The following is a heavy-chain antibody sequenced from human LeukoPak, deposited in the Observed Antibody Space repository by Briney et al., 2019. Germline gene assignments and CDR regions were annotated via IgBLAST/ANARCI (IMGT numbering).Heavy chain of an antibody. CDR1: GYSFSNYA. J-gene: IGHJ4*02. V-gene: IGHV7-4-1*02. CDR3: ARACQRLGELSFPDY. D-gene: IGHD3-16*02. Sequence: ASVKVSCKASGYSFSNYAMNWVRQAPGQGLEWMGWINPTTGNPTYAQGFTGRLVFSLDTSVSTAYLQISGLKAEDTAVYYCARACQRLGELSFPDYWGQGTLVTVSS. CDR2: INPTTGNP.